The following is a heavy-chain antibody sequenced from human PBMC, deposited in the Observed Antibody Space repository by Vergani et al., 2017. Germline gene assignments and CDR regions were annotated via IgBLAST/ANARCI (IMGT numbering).Heavy chain of an antibody. Sequence: QVQLVQSGAEVKKPGASVKVSCKASGYPFTRYYMHWVRQAPGQGLEWMGKINPSGGSTSYAQKFQGRVTMTRDTSTSTVYMERGSLRAEDTAVYYCARWKRDYYFDYWGQGTLVTVSS. D-gene: IGHD1-1*01. CDR2: INPSGGST. J-gene: IGHJ4*02. CDR1: GYPFTRYY. V-gene: IGHV1-46*01. CDR3: ARWKRDYYFDY.